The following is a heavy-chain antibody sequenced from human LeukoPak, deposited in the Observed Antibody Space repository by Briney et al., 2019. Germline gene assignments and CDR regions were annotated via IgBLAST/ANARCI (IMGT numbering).Heavy chain of an antibody. CDR2: VFYSGST. D-gene: IGHD3-10*01. V-gene: IGHV4-39*07. CDR1: GGSISSSGYY. J-gene: IGHJ4*02. Sequence: PSETLSLTCTVSGGSISSSGYYWGWIRQPPGKGLEWIGSVFYSGSTYYTPSLKSRLTISIDTSKNQFSLKLRSVTAADTAIYYCARLGFFRERMGGPIGYWGQGTLVTVSS. CDR3: ARLGFFRERMGGPIGY.